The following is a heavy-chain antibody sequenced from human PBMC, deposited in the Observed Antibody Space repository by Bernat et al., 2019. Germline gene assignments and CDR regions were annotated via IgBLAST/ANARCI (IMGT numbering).Heavy chain of an antibody. CDR1: GFTFSSYG. CDR2: IWYDGSNK. V-gene: IGHV3-33*06. Sequence: QVQLVESGGGVVQPGRSLRLSCAASGFTFSSYGMHWVRQAPGKGLEWVAVIWYDGSNKYYADSGQGRFTISRDNSKNTLYLQMNSLRAEDTAVYYCAKDFREYSRGPGYFDLWGRGTLVTVSS. D-gene: IGHD6-6*01. J-gene: IGHJ2*01. CDR3: AKDFREYSRGPGYFDL.